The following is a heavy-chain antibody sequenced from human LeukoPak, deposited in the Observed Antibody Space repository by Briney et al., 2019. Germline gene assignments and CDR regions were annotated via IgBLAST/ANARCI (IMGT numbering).Heavy chain of an antibody. D-gene: IGHD1-26*01. J-gene: IGHJ4*02. CDR1: GGSISSGGYY. Sequence: SQTLSLTCTVSGGSISSGGYYWRWIRQHPGKGLEWIGYIYYSGSTYYNPSLKSRVTISVDTSKNQFSLKLSSVTAADTAVYYCARDLGGSYPHPFDYWGQGTLVTVSS. CDR2: IYYSGST. V-gene: IGHV4-31*03. CDR3: ARDLGGSYPHPFDY.